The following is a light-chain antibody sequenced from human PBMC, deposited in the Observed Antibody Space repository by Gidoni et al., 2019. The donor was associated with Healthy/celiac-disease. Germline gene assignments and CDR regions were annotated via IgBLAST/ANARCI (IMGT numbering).Light chain of an antibody. Sequence: QSALPQPRSVSGSPGQSVTISCTGTSRYVGGYKYVSCYQQHPGKAPKLMSYDVSKRPSGVPDRFSGSKSGNTASLTISGLQAEDEADYYCCSYAGSYTWVCGGGTKLTVL. CDR2: DVS. CDR3: CSYAGSYTWV. CDR1: SRYVGGYKY. J-gene: IGLJ3*02. V-gene: IGLV2-11*01.